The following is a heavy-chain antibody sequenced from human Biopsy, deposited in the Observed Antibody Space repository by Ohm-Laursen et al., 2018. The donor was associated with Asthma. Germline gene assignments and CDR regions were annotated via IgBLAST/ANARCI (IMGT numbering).Heavy chain of an antibody. J-gene: IGHJ4*02. Sequence: GGTVNTYVIGWGRRAPRKGIEWMGGINSVFGTTTYPQKFQDRVTITADDSTSTVYMELSSLRSEDTAVYYCARKAGSCISRTCYSLDFWGQGTLVTVSS. CDR1: GGTVNTYV. D-gene: IGHD2-2*01. CDR2: INSVFGTT. V-gene: IGHV1-69*01. CDR3: ARKAGSCISRTCYSLDF.